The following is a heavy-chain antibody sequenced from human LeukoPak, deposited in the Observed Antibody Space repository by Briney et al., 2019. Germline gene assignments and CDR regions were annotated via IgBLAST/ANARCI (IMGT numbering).Heavy chain of an antibody. V-gene: IGHV1-18*01. D-gene: IGHD5-12*01. CDR2: ISAYNGNT. CDR3: ARRGRLYSGYARSVGEVYYGMDV. J-gene: IGHJ6*02. CDR1: GYTFTSYG. Sequence: ASVKVSCKASGYTFTSYGISWVRQAPGQGLEWMGWISAYNGNTNYAQKLQGRVTMTTDTSTSTAYMKLRSLRSDDTAVYYCARRGRLYSGYARSVGEVYYGMDVWGQGTTVTVSS.